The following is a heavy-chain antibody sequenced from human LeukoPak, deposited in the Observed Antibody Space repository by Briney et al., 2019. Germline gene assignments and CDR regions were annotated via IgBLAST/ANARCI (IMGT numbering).Heavy chain of an antibody. CDR2: IYTSGST. CDR3: ARQNSGYYYMDV. D-gene: IGHD3-10*01. Sequence: PSETLSLTCTVSGGSISSYYWSWIRQPPGKGLEWIGYIYTSGSTNYNPSLKSRVTISVDTSKNQFSLKLSSVTAADKAVYYCARQNSGYYYMDVWGKGTTVTVSS. J-gene: IGHJ6*03. V-gene: IGHV4-4*09. CDR1: GGSISSYY.